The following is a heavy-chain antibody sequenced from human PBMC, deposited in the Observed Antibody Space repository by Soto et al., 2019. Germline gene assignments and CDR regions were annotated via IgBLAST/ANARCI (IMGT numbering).Heavy chain of an antibody. CDR1: GGSFSGYY. CDR3: ATITTPGYSYGSIDY. D-gene: IGHD5-18*01. Sequence: SETLSLTCAVYGGSFSGYYWSWIRQPPGKGLEWIGEINHSGSTNYNPSLKSRVTISVDTSKNQFSLKLSSVTAADTAVYYCATITTPGYSYGSIDYWGQGTLVTV. V-gene: IGHV4-34*01. J-gene: IGHJ4*02. CDR2: INHSGST.